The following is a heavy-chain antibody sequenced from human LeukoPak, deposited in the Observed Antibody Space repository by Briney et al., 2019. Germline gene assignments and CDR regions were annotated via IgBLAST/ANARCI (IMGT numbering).Heavy chain of an antibody. CDR3: AREGRRFGELVIDY. Sequence: GASVKVSCKASGYTFTGFYLHWVRQAPGQGLEWMGWINPSDNVTKDAQNLQGRVTMTRDTSTSTVYMELSSLRSEDTAVHYCAREGRRFGELVIDYWGQGTLVTVSS. CDR2: INPSDNVT. CDR1: GYTFTGFY. J-gene: IGHJ4*02. D-gene: IGHD3-10*01. V-gene: IGHV1-46*01.